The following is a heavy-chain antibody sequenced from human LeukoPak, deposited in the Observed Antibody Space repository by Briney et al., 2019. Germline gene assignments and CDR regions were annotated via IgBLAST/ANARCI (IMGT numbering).Heavy chain of an antibody. J-gene: IGHJ4*02. V-gene: IGHV4-59*08. Sequence: GSLRLSCAASGFTFSDYYMSWIRQPPGKGLEWIGYIYYSGSTNYNPSLKSRVTISVDTSKNQFSLKLSSVTAADTAVYYCARQGIAAVLFAFDYWGQGTLVTVSS. D-gene: IGHD6-25*01. CDR2: IYYSGST. CDR3: ARQGIAAVLFAFDY. CDR1: GFTFSDYY.